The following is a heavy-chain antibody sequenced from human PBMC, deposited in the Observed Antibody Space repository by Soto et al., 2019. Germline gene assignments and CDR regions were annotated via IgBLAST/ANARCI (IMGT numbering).Heavy chain of an antibody. V-gene: IGHV4-34*04. J-gene: IGHJ4*02. D-gene: IGHD1-26*01. CDR1: GASFSGFY. Sequence: PSETLSLTCAVSGASFSGFYWSWIRQSPGKGLEWIGEIDHSGITNHNTALKSRATMSVDTSKNQFSLKLRSVTAAATAVYYCARGVSVTLAVQGGAPDKNYFDSWSQGTLVTVSS. CDR2: IDHSGIT. CDR3: ARGVSVTLAVQGGAPDKNYFDS.